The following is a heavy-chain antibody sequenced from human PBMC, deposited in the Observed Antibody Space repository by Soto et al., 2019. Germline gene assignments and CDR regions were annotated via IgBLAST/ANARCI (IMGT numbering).Heavy chain of an antibody. V-gene: IGHV1-69*13. D-gene: IGHD2-2*03. CDR1: GGTFSSYA. J-gene: IGHJ6*02. CDR3: AMDIVVVPAAIEGHLGGYYYYYGMDV. CDR2: IIPIFGTA. Sequence: GASVKVSCKASGGTFSSYAISWVRQAPGQGLEWMGGIIPIFGTANYAQKFQGRVTITADESTSTAYMELSSLRSEDTAVYYCAMDIVVVPAAIEGHLGGYYYYYGMDVWGQGTTVTVSS.